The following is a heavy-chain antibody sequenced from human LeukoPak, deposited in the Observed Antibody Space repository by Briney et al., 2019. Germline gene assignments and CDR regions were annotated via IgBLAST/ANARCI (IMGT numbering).Heavy chain of an antibody. J-gene: IGHJ5*02. D-gene: IGHD3-22*01. CDR3: ARDEDYYDSRGYNWFDP. Sequence: ASVNVSCKASGYTFTNYDINWVRQATGQGLEWMGWMNPNSGNTGYAQKFQGRVTMTRNTSIRTAYMELSSLRSEDTAVYYCARDEDYYDSRGYNWFDPWGQGTLVTVSS. V-gene: IGHV1-8*01. CDR2: MNPNSGNT. CDR1: GYTFTNYD.